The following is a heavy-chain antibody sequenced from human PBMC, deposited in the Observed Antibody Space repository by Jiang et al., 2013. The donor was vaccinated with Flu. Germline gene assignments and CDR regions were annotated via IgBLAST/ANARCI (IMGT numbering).Heavy chain of an antibody. Sequence: VQLVESGGGVVQPGGSLRLSCAASGFRFSYYGMYWVRQASGKGLEWLTSIRFDGSDKYYSDSVKGRFTISRDNPKNTLYLRMNSLRAEDTAVYYCATLRGSSYDTYLLDSWGQGTLVTVSS. CDR3: ATLRGSSYDTYLLDS. CDR1: GFRFSYYG. V-gene: IGHV3-30*02. CDR2: IRFDGSDK. J-gene: IGHJ5*01. D-gene: IGHD2-15*01.